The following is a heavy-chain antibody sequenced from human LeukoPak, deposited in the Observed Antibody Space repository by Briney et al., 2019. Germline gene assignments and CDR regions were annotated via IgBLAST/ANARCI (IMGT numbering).Heavy chain of an antibody. D-gene: IGHD4-11*01. CDR1: GGTFSNYA. CDR3: AREEVPVTTPGAYYFDY. CDR2: IIPVFGTA. Sequence: GASVKVSCKASGGTFSNYAISWVRQAPGQGLEWMGGIIPVFGTANSAQKFQGRVTITADESTSTTYMELSSLRSEDTAVYYCAREEVPVTTPGAYYFDYWGQGTLVTVSS. J-gene: IGHJ4*02. V-gene: IGHV1-69*13.